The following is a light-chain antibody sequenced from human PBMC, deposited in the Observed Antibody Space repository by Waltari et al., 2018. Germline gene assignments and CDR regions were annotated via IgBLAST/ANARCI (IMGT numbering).Light chain of an antibody. CDR3: QTGGHGTWV. Sequence: QLVLTQSPSASASLGASVKLTCTLSSGHSSNVIAWLQQQPEKGPRYLMKVNSDGSHSKGDKIPERVSGSSSGAEHYLTISSLQSEEEADYYCQTGGHGTWVFGGGTKLTVL. V-gene: IGLV4-69*01. CDR1: SGHSSNV. J-gene: IGLJ3*02. CDR2: VNSDGSH.